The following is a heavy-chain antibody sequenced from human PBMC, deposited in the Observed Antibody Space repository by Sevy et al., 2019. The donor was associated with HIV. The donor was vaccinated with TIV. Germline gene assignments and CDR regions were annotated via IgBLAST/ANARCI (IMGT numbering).Heavy chain of an antibody. CDR1: GFTFSSYA. V-gene: IGHV3-30-3*01. J-gene: IGHJ4*02. Sequence: GGSLRLSCAASGFTFSSYAMHWVRQAPGKGLEWVAVISYDGSNKYYADSVKGRFTISRDNSKNTLYLQMNSLRAEDTAVYYRARASFSSHSGYFDYWGQGTLVTVSS. D-gene: IGHD6-13*01. CDR2: ISYDGSNK. CDR3: ARASFSSHSGYFDY.